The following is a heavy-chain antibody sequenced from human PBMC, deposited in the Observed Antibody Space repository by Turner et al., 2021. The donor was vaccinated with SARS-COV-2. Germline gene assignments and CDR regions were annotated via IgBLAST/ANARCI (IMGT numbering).Heavy chain of an antibody. CDR1: GFTVSSNY. CDR3: ARGHSSGWHQSGAFDI. CDR2: IYSGGST. Sequence: EVQLVESGGGLIQLGGSLRLFCAASGFTVSSNYMSWVRQAPRKGLEWVSVIYSGGSTYYAGSVKGRFDISRDNSKNTLDLQMNSLRAEDTAVYYCARGHSSGWHQSGAFDIWGQGTMVTVSS. J-gene: IGHJ3*02. D-gene: IGHD6-19*01. V-gene: IGHV3-53*01.